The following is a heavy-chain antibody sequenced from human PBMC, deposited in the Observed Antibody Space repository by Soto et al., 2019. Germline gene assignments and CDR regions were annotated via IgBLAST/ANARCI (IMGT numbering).Heavy chain of an antibody. D-gene: IGHD7-27*01. Sequence: QVQLVQSGAEVKKPGASVKVSCKASGYTFTDYDITWFRQATGQGLEWMGWMNPNNGNTGYAQNFQGRVTMTRSTSISTAYMELSTLRSEDTAVYYCAKGPRNWGVDYWGQGTLVTVSS. CDR3: AKGPRNWGVDY. V-gene: IGHV1-8*01. J-gene: IGHJ4*02. CDR2: MNPNNGNT. CDR1: GYTFTDYD.